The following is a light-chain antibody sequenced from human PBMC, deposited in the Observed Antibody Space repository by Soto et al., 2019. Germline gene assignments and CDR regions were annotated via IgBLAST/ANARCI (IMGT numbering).Light chain of an antibody. CDR2: DAS. CDR1: QSISSY. Sequence: DIQMTQSPSSLSASVGDRVTITCRASQSISSYLNWYQQKIGKAPKLLIYDASTLESGVPSRFSGSGSGTEFTLTISSLQPDDFATYYCQQYNSYAITFGQGTRLEIK. J-gene: IGKJ5*01. V-gene: IGKV1-5*01. CDR3: QQYNSYAIT.